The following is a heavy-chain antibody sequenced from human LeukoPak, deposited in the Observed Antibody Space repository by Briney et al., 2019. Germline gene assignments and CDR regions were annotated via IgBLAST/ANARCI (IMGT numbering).Heavy chain of an antibody. CDR2: IIPILGIA. CDR1: GGTFSSYT. D-gene: IGHD2-15*01. CDR3: ARDGGGCSGGSCYADY. Sequence: ASVKVSCKASGGTFSSYTISWVRQAPGQGREWMGRIIPILGIANYAQRFQGRVTITADKSTSTAYMELSSLRSEDTAVYYCARDGGGCSGGSCYADYWGQGTLVTVSS. V-gene: IGHV1-69*04. J-gene: IGHJ4*02.